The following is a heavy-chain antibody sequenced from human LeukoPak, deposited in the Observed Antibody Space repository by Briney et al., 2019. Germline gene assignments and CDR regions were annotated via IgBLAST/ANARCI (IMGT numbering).Heavy chain of an antibody. Sequence: SETLSLTCTVSGTSFNTYYWSWLRQPPGKALEWIGFVHYSGGTSYTPSLRGRVTISLDTSKNQFSLRLTSVTAADTAVYYCAKQSWSLFDRCGQGTLVAVSS. CDR3: AKQSWSLFDR. V-gene: IGHV4-59*08. CDR1: GTSFNTYY. J-gene: IGHJ5*02. CDR2: VHYSGGT. D-gene: IGHD6-13*01.